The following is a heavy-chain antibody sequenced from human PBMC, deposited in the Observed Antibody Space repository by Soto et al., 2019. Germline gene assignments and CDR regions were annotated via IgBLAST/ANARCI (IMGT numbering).Heavy chain of an antibody. CDR1: GGSITNYY. CDR2: ISDSGST. V-gene: IGHV4-59*01. CDR3: ARERVGHSAMDV. Sequence: QVQLQESGPGLVKPSETLSLMCTVSGGSITNYYWSWIRQSPAKGLEWIGYISDSGSTKYNPSLKSRVTISVDTSKNQFSLKRTSVTAADTAVYYCARERVGHSAMDVWGQGTTVTVSS. J-gene: IGHJ6*02. D-gene: IGHD1-26*01.